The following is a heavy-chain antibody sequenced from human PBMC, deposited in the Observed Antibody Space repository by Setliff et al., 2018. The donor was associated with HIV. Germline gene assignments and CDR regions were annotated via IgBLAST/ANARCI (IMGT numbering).Heavy chain of an antibody. V-gene: IGHV3-30*02. CDR1: GFTFISYG. CDR2: IRYDGSYR. D-gene: IGHD2-2*01. Sequence: GGSLRLSCAVSGFTFISYGMYWVRQAPGKGLEWVAFIRYDGSYRYYVDSVKGRFTISRDNSKNTMFLQMNSLRAEDTAVYYCARGEPTILIEPAAFFDHWGQGTLVTVSS. CDR3: ARGEPTILIEPAAFFDH. J-gene: IGHJ4*02.